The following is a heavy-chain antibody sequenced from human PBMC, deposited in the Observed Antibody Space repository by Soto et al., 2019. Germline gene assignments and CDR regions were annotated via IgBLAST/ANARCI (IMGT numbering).Heavy chain of an antibody. CDR2: IIHIFGTA. V-gene: IGHV1-69*01. Sequence: QVQLVQSGAEVKKPGSSVKVSCKASGGTFSSYAISWVRQAPGQGLEWMGGIIHIFGTANYAQKLQGRVTITADECTSTADMELSSLRAEDTDVYYCARERGIAAAGTKSYFDYWGQGTMVTVSS. CDR3: ARERGIAAAGTKSYFDY. D-gene: IGHD6-13*01. CDR1: GGTFSSYA. J-gene: IGHJ4*02.